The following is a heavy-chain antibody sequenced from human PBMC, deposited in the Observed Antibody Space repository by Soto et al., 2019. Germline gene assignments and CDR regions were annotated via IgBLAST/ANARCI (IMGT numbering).Heavy chain of an antibody. D-gene: IGHD3-10*01. V-gene: IGHV4-59*01. CDR3: ARSIPDSRGGGMDV. CDR2: ISDIGST. J-gene: IGHJ6*02. Sequence: PSETLSLTCTVSGGSITSYYWTWIRQPPGQGLEWMGYISDIGSTSYNPSLTSRATMLVDTSQKQFSLKLSSVTEGDSAVYFCARSIPDSRGGGMDVWGQGATVTVSS. CDR1: GGSITSYY.